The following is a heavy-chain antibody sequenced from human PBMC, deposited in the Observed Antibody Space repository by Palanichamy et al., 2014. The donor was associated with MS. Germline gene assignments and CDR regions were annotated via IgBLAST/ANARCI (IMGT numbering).Heavy chain of an antibody. Sequence: VQLQESGPELVKPSETLSLSCTVSGGSISSYHWGWIRRPPGKGLEWIGGDGGSDYNPSLKSRVTISLDTSRNQFSLKLTSVTAADAALYYCAIHFLGEGGRGYWGQGTLVTVSS. CDR3: AIHFLGEGGRGY. D-gene: IGHD3-16*01. CDR2: GDGGS. J-gene: IGHJ4*02. V-gene: IGHV4-59*01. CDR1: GGSISSYH.